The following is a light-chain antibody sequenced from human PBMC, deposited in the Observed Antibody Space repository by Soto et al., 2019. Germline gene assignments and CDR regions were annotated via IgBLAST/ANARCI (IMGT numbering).Light chain of an antibody. CDR1: SSDVGAYNY. CDR3: SSYAGRNIWV. Sequence: QSVLTQPASVSGSPGQSITISCTGGSSDVGAYNYVSWYQQFPGKAPKLIIYEATHRPSGVSNRFSASKSGNTASLTISGLQAADEADYYCSSYAGRNIWVFGGGTKLTVL. CDR2: EAT. V-gene: IGLV2-14*01. J-gene: IGLJ3*02.